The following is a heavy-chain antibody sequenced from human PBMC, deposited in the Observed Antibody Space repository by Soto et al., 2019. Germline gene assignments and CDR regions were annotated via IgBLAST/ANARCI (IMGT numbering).Heavy chain of an antibody. D-gene: IGHD3-16*02. Sequence: SETLSLTCAVYGGSFSGYYWSWIRQPPGKGLEWIGEINHSGSTNYNPSLKSRVTISVDTSKNQFSLKLSSVTAADTAVYYCARLLDYDYVWGSYRYNPFDYWGQGTLVTVSS. CDR2: INHSGST. V-gene: IGHV4-34*01. J-gene: IGHJ4*02. CDR3: ARLLDYDYVWGSYRYNPFDY. CDR1: GGSFSGYY.